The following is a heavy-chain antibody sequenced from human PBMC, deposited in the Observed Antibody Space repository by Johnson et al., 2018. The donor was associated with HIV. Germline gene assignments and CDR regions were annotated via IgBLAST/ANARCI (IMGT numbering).Heavy chain of an antibody. CDR1: GFTFSSYD. V-gene: IGHV3-13*01. J-gene: IGHJ3*02. CDR2: IGTAGDT. CDR3: ARDGHSSTPRCAFDI. D-gene: IGHD6-13*01. Sequence: VQLVESGGGLVQPGGSLRLSCAASGFTFSSYDMHWVRQATGKGLEWVSAIGTAGDTYYPGSVKGRFTISRENAKNSLYLQMNSLRPEDTAVYYCARDGHSSTPRCAFDIWGQGTMVTVSS.